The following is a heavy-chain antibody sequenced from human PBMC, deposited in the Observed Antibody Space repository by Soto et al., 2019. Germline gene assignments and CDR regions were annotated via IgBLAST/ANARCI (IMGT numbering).Heavy chain of an antibody. V-gene: IGHV3-74*02. Sequence: VQLVESGGGLVQPGTSLRLSCAVSGFTFSSYWMHWVRQAPGKGLVWVSRINSDGINTSHADSVKGRFTISRDNAKSTLYLQMNSLRAEDTAVYYCARAQYLADDVFDIWGRGTVVTVSS. CDR1: GFTFSSYW. D-gene: IGHD2-2*01. CDR3: ARAQYLADDVFDI. CDR2: INSDGINT. J-gene: IGHJ3*02.